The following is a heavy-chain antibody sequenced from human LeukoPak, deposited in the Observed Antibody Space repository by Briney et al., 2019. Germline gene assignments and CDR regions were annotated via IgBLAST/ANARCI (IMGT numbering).Heavy chain of an antibody. Sequence: ASETLSLTCAVSGYSISNGYYWVWIRQPPGRGLEWIGSLYHSDSAYYNTSLRSRLSMSVDTSNNQFSLTLSFVTAADTAVYYCTRQHDSYYYYYIDVWGAGTTVTVSS. CDR3: TRQHDSYYYYYIDV. CDR2: LYHSDSA. CDR1: GYSISNGYY. V-gene: IGHV4-38-2*01. J-gene: IGHJ6*03.